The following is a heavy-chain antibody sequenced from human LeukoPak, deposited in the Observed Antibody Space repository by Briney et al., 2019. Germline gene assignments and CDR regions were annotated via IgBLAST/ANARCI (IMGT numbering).Heavy chain of an antibody. CDR2: INHSGST. CDR1: GGSFSGYY. Sequence: SETLSLTCAVYGGSFSGYYWSWIRQPPRKGLEWIVEINHSGSTNYNPSLKSRVTISVDTSKNQFSLKLSSVTAADTAVYYCARGRRYYDSSGYAAYWGQGTLATVSS. D-gene: IGHD3-22*01. CDR3: ARGRRYYDSSGYAAY. V-gene: IGHV4-34*01. J-gene: IGHJ4*02.